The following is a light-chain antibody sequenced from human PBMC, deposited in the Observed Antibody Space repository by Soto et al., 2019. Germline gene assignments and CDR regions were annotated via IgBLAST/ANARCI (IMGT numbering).Light chain of an antibody. CDR1: SSDVGGYNY. V-gene: IGLV2-11*01. J-gene: IGLJ3*02. CDR3: CSYAGNSLWV. CDR2: DVS. Sequence: QSALTQPRSVSGSPGQSVTISCTGTSSDVGGYNYVSWYQQHPGKAPKLVIYDVSKWPSGVPNHFSGSKFGITASLTISGLQAEDEADYYCCSYAGNSLWVFGGGTKLTVL.